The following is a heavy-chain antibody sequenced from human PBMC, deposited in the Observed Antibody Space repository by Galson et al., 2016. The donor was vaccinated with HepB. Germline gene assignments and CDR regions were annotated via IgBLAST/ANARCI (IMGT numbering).Heavy chain of an antibody. CDR1: GFTLSNYA. CDR2: ISGFLGST. CDR3: AKEGSIFGLLITPFVN. V-gene: IGHV3-23*01. Sequence: SLRLSCAASGFTLSNYAMNWVRQAPGEGLEWVSAISGFLGSTYYAESFKGRVTIPRDSSNNTLYLKLDSLRAEDTAVYYCAKEGSIFGLLITPFVNWGQGTLVTVSP. D-gene: IGHD3/OR15-3a*01. J-gene: IGHJ4*02.